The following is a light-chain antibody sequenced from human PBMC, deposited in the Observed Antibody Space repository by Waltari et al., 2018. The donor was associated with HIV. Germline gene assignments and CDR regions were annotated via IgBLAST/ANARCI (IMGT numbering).Light chain of an antibody. CDR2: EVS. Sequence: QSALTQPASVSGSPGQSITIACTGTSSDVGGYNYVSWYQQHPGKAPNLMIYEVSNRPSGVSNRFSGSKSGNTSSLTSSGLQAEDEADYYCISYTSSSTCHVFGTGTKVTVL. V-gene: IGLV2-14*01. J-gene: IGLJ1*01. CDR1: SSDVGGYNY. CDR3: ISYTSSSTCHV.